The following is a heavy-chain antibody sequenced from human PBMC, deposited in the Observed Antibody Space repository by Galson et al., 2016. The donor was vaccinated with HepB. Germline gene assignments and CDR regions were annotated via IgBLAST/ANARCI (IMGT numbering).Heavy chain of an antibody. J-gene: IGHJ5*02. CDR3: FGAQSSP. D-gene: IGHD4/OR15-4a*01. V-gene: IGHV3-7*02. CDR1: GFTFSSYW. Sequence: SLRLSCAASGFTFSSYWMNWVRQAPGKGLEWVANIKPDGSGKYYADSVKGRSTISRDNAKNSFCLQMNSLRAEDTAVYYGFGAQSSPWGQGTLVTVSS. CDR2: IKPDGSGK.